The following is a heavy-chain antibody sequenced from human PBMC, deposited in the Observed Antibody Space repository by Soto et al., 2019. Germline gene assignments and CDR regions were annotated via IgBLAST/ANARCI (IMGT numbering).Heavy chain of an antibody. D-gene: IGHD3-9*01. V-gene: IGHV1-8*01. J-gene: IGHJ5*01. CDR3: ARSDSHIFNWLDS. Sequence: QVQLVQSGTEVKTPGASVKVSCKASGYTFTTYDMNWVRQAPGQGLEWMGWMNPTSGNTGYAQKFQGRLTMTWDTAIDIAHMELSSLRNEYTAVYYCARSDSHIFNWLDSWGQGTLVTVSA. CDR2: MNPTSGNT. CDR1: GYTFTTYD.